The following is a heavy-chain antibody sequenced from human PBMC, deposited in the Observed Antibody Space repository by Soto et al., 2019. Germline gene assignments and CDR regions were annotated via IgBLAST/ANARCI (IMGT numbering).Heavy chain of an antibody. CDR3: ARGRQLVSVFSQAWGMDV. J-gene: IGHJ6*02. CDR2: IYYSGST. V-gene: IGHV4-59*01. CDR1: GRSISSYY. D-gene: IGHD6-6*01. Sequence: QVQLQESGPGLVKPSETLSLTCTVSGRSISSYYWSWIRQPPGKGLEWIGYIYYSGSTNYNPSLKSRVTISVDTSKNQFSLKLSSVTAADTAVYYCARGRQLVSVFSQAWGMDVWGQGTTVTVSS.